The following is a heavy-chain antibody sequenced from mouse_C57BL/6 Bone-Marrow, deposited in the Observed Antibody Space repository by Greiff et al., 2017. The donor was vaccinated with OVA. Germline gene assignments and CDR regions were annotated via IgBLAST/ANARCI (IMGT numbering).Heavy chain of an antibody. CDR1: GYTFTSYW. V-gene: IGHV1-59*01. CDR3: ARLLPYAMDY. Sequence: QVQLQQPGAELVRPGTSVTLSCKASGYTFTSYWMHWVKQRPGQGLEWIGVIAPSDSYTHYNQKFTGKATLTVDTSSSTAYMQLSSLTSEYSAVYYCARLLPYAMDYWGQGTSVTVSS. CDR2: IAPSDSYT. J-gene: IGHJ4*01.